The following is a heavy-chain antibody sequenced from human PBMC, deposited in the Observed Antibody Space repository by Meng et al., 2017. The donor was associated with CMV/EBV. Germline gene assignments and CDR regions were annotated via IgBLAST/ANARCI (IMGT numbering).Heavy chain of an antibody. J-gene: IGHJ4*02. D-gene: IGHD6-13*01. CDR3: ARIAAAGRFDY. CDR2: IYWDDDK. Sequence: TWKMSGPPLVKPKQTLTLTCTFSGFSLSTSGGGVGWIRQPPGKALEWLALIYWDDDKRYSPSLKSRLTITKDTSKNQVVLTMTNMDPVDTATYYCARIAAAGRFDYWGQGTLVTVSS. CDR1: GFSLSTSGGG. V-gene: IGHV2-5*02.